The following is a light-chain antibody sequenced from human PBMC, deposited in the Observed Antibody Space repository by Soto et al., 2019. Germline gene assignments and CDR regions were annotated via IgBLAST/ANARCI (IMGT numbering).Light chain of an antibody. J-gene: IGKJ5*01. CDR1: QSVSNNY. CDR2: GTS. V-gene: IGKV3-20*01. CDR3: QRYGSSPLIT. Sequence: EVVMTQSPAALSVSPGERATLSCRASQSVSNNYLAWYQQKPGQAPRLLIYGTSSRATGIPDRFSGSGPGTDLTLTISRLEPEDFAVYFCQRYGSSPLITFGQRTRLEIK.